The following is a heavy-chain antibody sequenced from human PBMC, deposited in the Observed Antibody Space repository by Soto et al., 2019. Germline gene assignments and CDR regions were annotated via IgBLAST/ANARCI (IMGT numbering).Heavy chain of an antibody. CDR2: IRPSGIST. Sequence: EVQLLESGGGLVQPGGSLRLSCAASGFTFSSYAMSWVRQAPGKGLEWGSDIRPSGISTYYADSVKGRFTTSRDNSKNTLYLQIGSLRAEDTAVYYCAKAIEQWLIRGATGYYGLDVWGQGTTVTVSS. J-gene: IGHJ6*02. V-gene: IGHV3-23*01. D-gene: IGHD6-19*01. CDR1: GFTFSSYA. CDR3: AKAIEQWLIRGATGYYGLDV.